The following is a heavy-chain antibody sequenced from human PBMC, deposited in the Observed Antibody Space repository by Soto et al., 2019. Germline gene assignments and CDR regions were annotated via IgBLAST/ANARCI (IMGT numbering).Heavy chain of an antibody. J-gene: IGHJ3*02. CDR1: GFTFSSYW. V-gene: IGHV3-74*01. CDR3: ARDQVQGIAARLWVDAFDI. CDR2: INSDGSST. Sequence: GGSLRLSCAASGFTFSSYWMHWVRQAPGKGLVWVSRINSDGSSTSYADSVKGRFTISRDNAKNTLYLQMNSLRAEDTAVYYCARDQVQGIAARLWVDAFDIWGQGTMVTVS. D-gene: IGHD6-6*01.